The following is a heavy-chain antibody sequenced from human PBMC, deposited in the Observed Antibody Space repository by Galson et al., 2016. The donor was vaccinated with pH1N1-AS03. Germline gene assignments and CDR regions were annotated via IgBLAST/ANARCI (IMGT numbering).Heavy chain of an antibody. CDR1: GFSLSTSGVG. Sequence: PALVKPTQTLTPTCTFSGFSLSTSGVGVGWIRQAPGKALEWLAIIYWNDDIRYSPSLRNRLTITKDTSKSQVVLTMTNMDPVDTATYFCARAYYSDFADWFDPGAREPWSPSPQ. CDR3: ARAYYSDFADWFDP. D-gene: IGHD4-11*01. V-gene: IGHV2-5*01. J-gene: IGHJ5*02. CDR2: IYWNDDI.